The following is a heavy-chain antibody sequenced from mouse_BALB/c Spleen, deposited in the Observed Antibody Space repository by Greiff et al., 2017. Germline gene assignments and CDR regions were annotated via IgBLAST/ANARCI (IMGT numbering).Heavy chain of an antibody. V-gene: IGHV5-6-5*01. J-gene: IGHJ4*01. Sequence: EVHLVESGGGLVKPGGSLKLSCAASGFTFSSYAMSWVRQTPEKRLEWVASISSGGSTYYPDSVKGRFTISRDNARNILYLQMSSLRSEDTAMYYCASLNSGAMDYWGQGTSVTVSS. CDR2: ISSGGST. CDR1: GFTFSSYA. D-gene: IGHD3-2*02. CDR3: ASLNSGAMDY.